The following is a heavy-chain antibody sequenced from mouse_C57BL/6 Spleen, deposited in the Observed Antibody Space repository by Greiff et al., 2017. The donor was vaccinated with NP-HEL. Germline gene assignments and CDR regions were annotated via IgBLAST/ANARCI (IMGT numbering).Heavy chain of an antibody. Sequence: QVQLKESGPELVKPGASVKISCKASGYAFSSSWMNWVKQRPGKGLEWIGRIYPGDGDTNYNGKFKGKATLTADKSSSTAYMQLSSLTSEDSAVYFCARSGDYYGSSYAMDYWGQGTSVTVSS. CDR3: ARSGDYYGSSYAMDY. J-gene: IGHJ4*01. D-gene: IGHD1-1*01. V-gene: IGHV1-82*01. CDR2: IYPGDGDT. CDR1: GYAFSSSW.